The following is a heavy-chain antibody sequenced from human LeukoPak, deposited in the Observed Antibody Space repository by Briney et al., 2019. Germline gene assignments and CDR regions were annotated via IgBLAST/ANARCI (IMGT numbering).Heavy chain of an antibody. J-gene: IGHJ6*03. V-gene: IGHV3-23*01. CDR3: ATTLLRASTYMDV. CDR1: GFTFSSYA. D-gene: IGHD1-1*01. Sequence: GGSLRLSCAASGFTFSSYAMSWVRQAPGKGLEWVSGISGSGGNTYYADSVKGRFTISRDNSKNTLYVQMNSLRAEDTAVYYCATTLLRASTYMDVWGKGTTVTVSS. CDR2: ISGSGGNT.